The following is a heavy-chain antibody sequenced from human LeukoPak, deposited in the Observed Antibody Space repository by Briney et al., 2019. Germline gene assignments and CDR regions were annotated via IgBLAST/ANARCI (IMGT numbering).Heavy chain of an antibody. D-gene: IGHD3-10*01. V-gene: IGHV3-66*01. CDR2: IYSGGST. CDR3: ARVLGFGELSFDY. CDR1: GFTVSSNY. J-gene: IGHJ4*02. Sequence: GGSLRLSCAASGFTVSSNYMSWVRQAPGKGLEWVSVIYSGGSTYYADSVKGRFTISRDNSKNTLYLQMNSLRAEDTAVYYCARVLGFGELSFDYWGQGTLVTVSS.